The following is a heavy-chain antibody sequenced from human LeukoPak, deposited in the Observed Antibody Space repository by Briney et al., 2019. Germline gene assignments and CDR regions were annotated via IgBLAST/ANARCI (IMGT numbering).Heavy chain of an antibody. D-gene: IGHD3-10*01. Sequence: SETLSLTCTVSGGSISSSSYYWGWIRQPPGKGLEWVGSIYYSGSTYYNPSLKSRVTISVDTSKNQFSLKLSSVTAADTAVYYCARQVTMVRGVKYYFDYWGQGTLVTVSS. J-gene: IGHJ4*02. CDR3: ARQVTMVRGVKYYFDY. CDR2: IYYSGST. CDR1: GGSISSSSYY. V-gene: IGHV4-39*01.